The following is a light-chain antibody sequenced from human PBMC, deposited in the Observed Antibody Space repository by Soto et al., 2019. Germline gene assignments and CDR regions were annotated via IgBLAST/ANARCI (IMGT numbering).Light chain of an antibody. J-gene: IGKJ2*01. CDR3: MQAVQTPPYT. Sequence: DLVMTQSPLSLPVTPGEPASISCRSSQSLLRINGYNYLDWYLQKPGQSPQLLIYLGSNRASGVPDRFTGSGSGTDFTLKISRVEAEDVGVYYCMQAVQTPPYTFGQGTKLEIK. CDR2: LGS. CDR1: QSLLRINGYNY. V-gene: IGKV2-28*01.